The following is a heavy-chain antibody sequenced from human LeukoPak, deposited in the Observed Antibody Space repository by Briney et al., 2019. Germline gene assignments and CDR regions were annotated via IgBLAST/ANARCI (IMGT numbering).Heavy chain of an antibody. D-gene: IGHD2-2*01. CDR3: AKDRSSTSCYDY. V-gene: IGHV3-23*01. J-gene: IGHJ4*02. CDR2: ISGSGGST. CDR1: GFTFSSYA. Sequence: GGSLRLSCAASGFTFSSYAMSWVRQAPGKGLEWVSAISGSGGSTYYADSVKGRFTISRDNPKNTLYLQMNSLRAEDTAVYYCAKDRSSTSCYDYWGQGTLVTVSS.